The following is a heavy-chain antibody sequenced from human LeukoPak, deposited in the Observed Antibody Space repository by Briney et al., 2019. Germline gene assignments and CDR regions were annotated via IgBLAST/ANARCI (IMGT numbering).Heavy chain of an antibody. J-gene: IGHJ4*02. V-gene: IGHV4-30-4*07. CDR1: GGSISSGGYS. CDR2: IYYSGST. Sequence: PSETLSLTCAVSGGSISSGGYSWRWIRQPPGKGLEWIAYIYYSGSTYYNPSLNSRITISVETSTNQFSLKLSSVNAAVSAWYYCARQLWLRGYYFDYWGQGTLVTVSS. CDR3: ARQLWLRGYYFDY. D-gene: IGHD5-18*01.